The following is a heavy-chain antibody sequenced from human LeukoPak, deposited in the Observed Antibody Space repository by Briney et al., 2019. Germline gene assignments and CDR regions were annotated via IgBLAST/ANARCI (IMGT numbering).Heavy chain of an antibody. Sequence: SVTVSFTASGFTFTSSAVQWVRQARGQRLEWIGWIVVGSGNTNYAQKFQERVTITRDMSTSTAYMELSSLRSEDTAVYYCAAIELSSSAPLYFDYWGQGTLVTVSS. CDR1: GFTFTSSA. V-gene: IGHV1-58*01. J-gene: IGHJ4*02. CDR2: IVVGSGNT. CDR3: AAIELSSSAPLYFDY. D-gene: IGHD6-6*01.